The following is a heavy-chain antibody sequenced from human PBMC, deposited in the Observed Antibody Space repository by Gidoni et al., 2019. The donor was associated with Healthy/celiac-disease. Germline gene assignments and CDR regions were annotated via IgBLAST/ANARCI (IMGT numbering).Heavy chain of an antibody. CDR3: ARDYYGSGSYFDY. Sequence: EVQLVESGGGLVKPGGSLRLSCAASGFPFSSYSMNWVRQAPGKGLEWVSSISSSSSYIYYADSVKGRFTISRDNAKNSLYLQMNSLRAEDTAVYYCARDYYGSGSYFDYWGQGTLVTVSS. V-gene: IGHV3-21*01. CDR2: ISSSSSYI. CDR1: GFPFSSYS. D-gene: IGHD3-10*01. J-gene: IGHJ4*02.